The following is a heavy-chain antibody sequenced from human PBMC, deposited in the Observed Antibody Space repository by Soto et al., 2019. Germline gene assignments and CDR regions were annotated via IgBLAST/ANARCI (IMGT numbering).Heavy chain of an antibody. J-gene: IGHJ3*02. CDR2: IYWNDDK. V-gene: IGHV2-5*01. CDR3: AHTQALGAFDI. Sequence: QITLKESGPTLVKPTQTLTLTCTFSGFSLSTSGVGVGWIRQPPGKALEWLALIYWNDDKRYSPSLKSRLTITKDTSKNQVVLTMTNMDPVVTATYYCAHTQALGAFDIWGQGTMVTVSS. D-gene: IGHD3-16*01. CDR1: GFSLSTSGVG.